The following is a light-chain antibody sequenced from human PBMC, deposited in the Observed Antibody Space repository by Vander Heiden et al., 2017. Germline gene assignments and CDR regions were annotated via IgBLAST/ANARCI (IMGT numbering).Light chain of an antibody. CDR1: QSISTY. Sequence: DIQMTQSPSSLSASVGDRVTITCRASQSISTYLNWYRQKPGKAPKLLISAASSLQSGVPSRCSGSGSGTDFTLTISSLQPEDFATYYCQQSYSTPLTFGGGTKVEIK. V-gene: IGKV1-39*01. CDR3: QQSYSTPLT. J-gene: IGKJ4*01. CDR2: AAS.